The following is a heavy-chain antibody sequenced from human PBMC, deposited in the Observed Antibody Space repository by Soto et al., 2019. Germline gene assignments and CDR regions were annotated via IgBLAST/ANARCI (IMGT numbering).Heavy chain of an antibody. J-gene: IGHJ3*02. Sequence: QVQLQESGPGLVKPSETLSLTCTVSGGSISSYYWSWIRQPPGKGLEWIGYIYYSGSTNYNPSLKSRVTISVDTSKNQFSLKLSSVTAADTAVYYCARSRPYYDFWSGYYDAFDIWGQGTMVTVSS. CDR3: ARSRPYYDFWSGYYDAFDI. D-gene: IGHD3-3*01. V-gene: IGHV4-59*01. CDR1: GGSISSYY. CDR2: IYYSGST.